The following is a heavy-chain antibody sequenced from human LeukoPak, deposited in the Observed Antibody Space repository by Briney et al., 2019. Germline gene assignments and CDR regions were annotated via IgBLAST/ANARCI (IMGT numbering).Heavy chain of an antibody. CDR3: AREGHYDSSGSPFDY. V-gene: IGHV1-18*01. D-gene: IGHD3-22*01. CDR2: ISAYNGNT. CDR1: GYTFTSYG. J-gene: IGHJ4*02. Sequence: ASVKVSCEASGYTFTSYGISWVRQAPGQGLEWMGWISAYNGNTNYAQKLQGRVTMTTDTSTSTAYMELRSLRSDDTAVYYCAREGHYDSSGSPFDYWGQGTLVTISS.